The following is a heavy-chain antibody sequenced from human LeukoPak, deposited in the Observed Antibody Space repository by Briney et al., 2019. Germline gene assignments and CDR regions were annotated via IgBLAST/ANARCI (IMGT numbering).Heavy chain of an antibody. CDR2: ISSGSGTI. CDR1: GFTFSSYE. D-gene: IGHD1-26*01. Sequence: GGSLRLSCAASGFTFSSYEMNWVRQAPGKGLEWVSYISSGSGTIYYADSVKGRFTISRDNAKNSLSLQMNSLRAEDTAVYCCARGGSYYCLDYWGQGTLVTVSS. J-gene: IGHJ4*02. V-gene: IGHV3-48*03. CDR3: ARGGSYYCLDY.